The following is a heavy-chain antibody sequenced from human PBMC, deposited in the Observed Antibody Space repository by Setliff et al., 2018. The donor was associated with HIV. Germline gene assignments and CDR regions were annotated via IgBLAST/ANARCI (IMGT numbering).Heavy chain of an antibody. V-gene: IGHV4-38-2*02. Sequence: SETLSLTCAVSGYSISSGYYWGWIRQPPGKGLEWIGSIYHSGSSYYNPSLKSRVTMTRDTSTSTVYMELSSLRSEDTAVYYCAREVHHAAYYFDYWGQGTLVTVSS. CDR1: GYSISSGYY. CDR2: IYHSGSS. D-gene: IGHD2-2*01. CDR3: AREVHHAAYYFDY. J-gene: IGHJ4*02.